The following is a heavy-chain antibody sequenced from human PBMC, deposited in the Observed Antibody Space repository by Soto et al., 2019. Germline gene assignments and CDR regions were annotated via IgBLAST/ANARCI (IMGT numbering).Heavy chain of an antibody. Sequence: PSQTLSITCSVSGDSISSADYFWTWIRQSPGKGLEWMGYIFHSGTTNYNPSLKGRLLISIENSKNQFSLRLTSVTADDSAVYFCAREPYLPNARNDLWGPGPLVTVAS. D-gene: IGHD7-27*01. V-gene: IGHV4-30-4*01. J-gene: IGHJ5*02. CDR1: GDSISSADYF. CDR3: AREPYLPNARNDL. CDR2: IFHSGTT.